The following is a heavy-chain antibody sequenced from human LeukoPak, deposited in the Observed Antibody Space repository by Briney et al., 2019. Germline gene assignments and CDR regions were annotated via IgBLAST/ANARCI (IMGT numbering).Heavy chain of an antibody. J-gene: IGHJ6*03. Sequence: GGSLRLSCAASGFTFSSYWMHWVRQAPGKGLVWVSRINSDGSSTSYADSVKGRFTISRDNAKNTLYLQMNSLRAEDTAMYYCARDRSVTADYYYYYMDVWGKGTTVTVSS. D-gene: IGHD2-21*02. CDR2: INSDGSST. CDR3: ARDRSVTADYYYYYMDV. V-gene: IGHV3-74*01. CDR1: GFTFSSYW.